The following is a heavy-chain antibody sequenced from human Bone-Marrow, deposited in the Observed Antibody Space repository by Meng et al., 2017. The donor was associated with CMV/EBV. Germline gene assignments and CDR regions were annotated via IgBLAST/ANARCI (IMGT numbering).Heavy chain of an antibody. J-gene: IGHJ6*02. CDR2: IYYSGST. CDR1: GGSISSSSTYY. V-gene: IGHV4-39*07. CDR3: ARDNAIFGVVIPLHYYYGMDV. D-gene: IGHD3-3*01. Sequence: SETLSLTCTVSGGSISSSSTYYWGWIRQPPGKGLEWIGSIYYSGSTYYNPSLKSRVTISVDTSKNQFSLKLSSVTAADTAVYYCARDNAIFGVVIPLHYYYGMDVWGQGTTVTVSS.